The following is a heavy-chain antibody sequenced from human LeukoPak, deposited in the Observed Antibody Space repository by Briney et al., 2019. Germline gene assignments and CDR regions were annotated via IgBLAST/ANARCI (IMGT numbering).Heavy chain of an antibody. D-gene: IGHD3-3*01. V-gene: IGHV1-2*06. CDR2: INPNSGGT. CDR3: ARGNDFWSGFDY. CDR1: GYTFTGYY. J-gene: IGHJ4*02. Sequence: GASVKVSCKASGYTFTGYYMHWVRQAPGQGLEWMGRINPNSGGTNYARKFQGRVTMTRDTSISTAYMELSRLRSDDTAVYYCARGNDFWSGFDYWGQGTLVTVSS.